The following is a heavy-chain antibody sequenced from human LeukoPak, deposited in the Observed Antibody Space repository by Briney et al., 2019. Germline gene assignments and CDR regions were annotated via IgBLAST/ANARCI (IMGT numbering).Heavy chain of an antibody. CDR2: IFRGDDT. J-gene: IGHJ5*02. CDR3: ARHVWFGEHNGHENWFDP. Sequence: GGSLRLSCAASGFTFTSHGMNWVRQAPGKGLEWVSVIFRGDDTNYVDSVKGRFTIFRDNSKNTLYLQMNSLTAEDTAVYYCARHVWFGEHNGHENWFDPWGQGTLVIVSS. V-gene: IGHV3-66*04. D-gene: IGHD3-10*01. CDR1: GFTFTSHG.